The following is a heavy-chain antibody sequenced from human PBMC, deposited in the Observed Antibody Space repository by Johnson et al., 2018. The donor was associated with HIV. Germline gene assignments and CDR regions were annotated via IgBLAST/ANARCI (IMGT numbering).Heavy chain of an antibody. CDR1: GFTFSNAW. Sequence: QVQLVESGGGLVKPGGSLRLSCAASGFTFSNAWMSWVRQAPGKGLEWVAGITYDGTNKYYADSVKGRFTISRDNSKNTLYLQMNSLRAEDTAVYYCAKTEDAFDIWGQGTMVTVSS. CDR2: ITYDGTNK. V-gene: IGHV3-30*18. CDR3: AKTEDAFDI. J-gene: IGHJ3*02.